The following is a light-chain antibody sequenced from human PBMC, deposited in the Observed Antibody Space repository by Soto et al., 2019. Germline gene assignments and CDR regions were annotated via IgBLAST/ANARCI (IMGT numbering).Light chain of an antibody. CDR3: QQSYSTPVT. V-gene: IGKV1-39*01. CDR2: AAS. J-gene: IGKJ5*01. CDR1: QTVSTS. Sequence: DIPMTQSPSSLSASIGDRVTITCRASQTVSTSLHWYQQKPGKAPNLLIYAASSLQSGVPSRFSGRGSGTDFPLIISSLQPEDFATYYCQQSYSTPVTFGQGTRLEIK.